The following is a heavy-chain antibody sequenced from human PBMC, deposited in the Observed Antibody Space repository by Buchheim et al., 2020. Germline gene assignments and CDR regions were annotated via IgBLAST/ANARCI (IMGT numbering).Heavy chain of an antibody. V-gene: IGHV4-34*01. J-gene: IGHJ4*02. CDR3: ARQYYDIGNDY. Sequence: QVQLQQWGAGLLKPSETLSLTCAAYGGSFSGYYWSWIRQPPGKGLEWIGEINHSGSTNYNPSLKSRVTISVDTSKNQFSLKLSSVTAADTAVYYCARQYYDIGNDYWGQGTL. CDR2: INHSGST. CDR1: GGSFSGYY. D-gene: IGHD3-9*01.